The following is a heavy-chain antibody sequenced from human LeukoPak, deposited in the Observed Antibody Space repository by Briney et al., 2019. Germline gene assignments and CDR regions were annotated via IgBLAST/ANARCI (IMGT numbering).Heavy chain of an antibody. CDR2: IYTSGNT. V-gene: IGHV4-4*07. CDR1: NGSISSYY. Sequence: SETLSLTCTVSNGSISSYYWSWIRQPAGKGLEWIGRIYTSGNTNYNPSLKSRVTMLVDTSKNQLSLKLSSVTAADTAMYYCAREGTTVVTRALDYWGQGTLVTVSS. D-gene: IGHD4-23*01. CDR3: AREGTTVVTRALDY. J-gene: IGHJ4*02.